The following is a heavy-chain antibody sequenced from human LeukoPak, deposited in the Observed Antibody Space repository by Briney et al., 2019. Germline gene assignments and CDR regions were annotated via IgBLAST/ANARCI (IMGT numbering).Heavy chain of an antibody. CDR2: IYHSGST. Sequence: SGTLSLTCAASGGSISSSKWWSWVRQPPGKGLEWIGEIYHSGSTNYNPSLKSRVTISVDKSKNQFSLKLSSVTAADTAVYYCATVSAFFYDSGSYYTFDYWGQGTLVTVSS. CDR1: GGSISSSKW. J-gene: IGHJ4*02. D-gene: IGHD3-10*01. V-gene: IGHV4-4*02. CDR3: ATVSAFFYDSGSYYTFDY.